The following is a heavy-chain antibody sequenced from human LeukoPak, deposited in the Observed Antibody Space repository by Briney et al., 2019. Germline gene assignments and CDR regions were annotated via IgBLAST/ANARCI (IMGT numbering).Heavy chain of an antibody. J-gene: IGHJ5*02. CDR3: ARALPHRRLMDTTMEQHWFDP. V-gene: IGHV1-69*05. CDR2: IIPIFGTA. CDR1: GGTFSSYA. D-gene: IGHD5-18*01. Sequence: GASVKVSCKASGGTFSSYAISWVRQAPGQGLEWMGGIIPIFGTANYAQKFQGRVTMTRDMSTGTVYMELSSLRSEDTAVYYCARALPHRRLMDTTMEQHWFDPWGQGTLVTVSS.